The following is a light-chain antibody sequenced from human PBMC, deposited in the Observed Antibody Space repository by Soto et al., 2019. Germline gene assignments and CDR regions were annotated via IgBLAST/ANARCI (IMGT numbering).Light chain of an antibody. CDR1: SSDVGGYNY. J-gene: IGLJ3*02. CDR2: DVV. CDR3: SSYTSSSTEV. V-gene: IGLV2-14*01. Sequence: QSVLTQPASVSGSPGQSITISCTGTSSDVGGYNYVSWYQQHPGKAPKLMIYDVVNRPSGISNRFSGSKSDNTASLTISGLQAEDEADYYCSSYTSSSTEVFGGGTKLTVL.